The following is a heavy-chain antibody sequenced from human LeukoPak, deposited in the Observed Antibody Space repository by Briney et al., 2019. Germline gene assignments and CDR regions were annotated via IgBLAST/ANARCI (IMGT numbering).Heavy chain of an antibody. Sequence: SGPTLLKPPHTLTLTCTFSGFSPPTTGVGVGWIGQPPGKAREWLSLIYWDDDKYYSTSLKTRPTITKDNSRNQVLLTMTNVDPVDTATYFCAHRVLRTDWPRAYFFDYWGQRTLVTVSS. V-gene: IGHV2-5*02. J-gene: IGHJ4*02. CDR1: GFSPPTTGVG. D-gene: IGHD3-9*01. CDR2: IYWDDDK. CDR3: AHRVLRTDWPRAYFFDY.